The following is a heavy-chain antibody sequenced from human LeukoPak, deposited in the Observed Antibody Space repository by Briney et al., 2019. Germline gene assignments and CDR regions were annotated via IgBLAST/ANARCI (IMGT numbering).Heavy chain of an antibody. J-gene: IGHJ3*02. CDR1: GYTFTSYY. CDR2: INPNRGST. V-gene: IGHV1-46*01. CDR3: ARAVGSGNDAFDI. Sequence: ASVKVSCKASGYTFTSYYMYWVRQAPGQGLEWMGIINPNRGSTSYAQKFQGRATMTRDMSTSTVYMELGSLRSEDMAVYYCARAVGSGNDAFDIWGQGTMVTVSS. D-gene: IGHD1-26*01.